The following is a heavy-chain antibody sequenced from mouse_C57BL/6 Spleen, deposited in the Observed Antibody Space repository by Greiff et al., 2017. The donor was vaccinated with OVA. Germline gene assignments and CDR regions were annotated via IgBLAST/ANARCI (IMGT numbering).Heavy chain of an antibody. Sequence: VQLQQSGPELVKPGASVKISCKASGYAFSSSWMNWVKQRPGKGLEWIGRIYPGDGDTNYNGKFKGKATLTADKSSSTAYMQLSSLTSEDSAVYFCASTYYSNYLDYWGQGTTLTVSS. V-gene: IGHV1-82*01. CDR1: GYAFSSSW. D-gene: IGHD2-5*01. J-gene: IGHJ2*01. CDR3: ASTYYSNYLDY. CDR2: IYPGDGDT.